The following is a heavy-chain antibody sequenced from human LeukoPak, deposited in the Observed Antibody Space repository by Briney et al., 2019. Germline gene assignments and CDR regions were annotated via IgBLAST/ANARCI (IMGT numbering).Heavy chain of an antibody. CDR3: ARDGPSDFFDY. D-gene: IGHD3-3*01. V-gene: IGHV4-4*07. Sequence: PSETLSLTCTVSGGPISSYYWSWIRQPAGKGLEWIGRIYTSGGTNYNPALKSRVTISLDESKNQFSLKLSSVTAADTAVYYCARDGPSDFFDYWGQGTLVTASS. J-gene: IGHJ4*02. CDR1: GGPISSYY. CDR2: IYTSGGT.